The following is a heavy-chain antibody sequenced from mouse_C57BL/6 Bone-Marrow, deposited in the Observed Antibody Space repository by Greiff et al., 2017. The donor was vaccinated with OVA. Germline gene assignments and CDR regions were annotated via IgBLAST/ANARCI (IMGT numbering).Heavy chain of an antibody. V-gene: IGHV1-82*01. CDR1: GYAFSSSW. CDR2: IYPGDGDT. Sequence: VKLQESGPELVKPGASVKISCKASGYAFSSSWMNWVKQRPGKGLEWIGRIYPGDGDTNYNGKFKGKATLTADKSSSTAYMQLSSLTSEDSAVYFCAITTSYWGQGTSVTVSS. CDR3: AITTSY. J-gene: IGHJ4*01. D-gene: IGHD1-2*01.